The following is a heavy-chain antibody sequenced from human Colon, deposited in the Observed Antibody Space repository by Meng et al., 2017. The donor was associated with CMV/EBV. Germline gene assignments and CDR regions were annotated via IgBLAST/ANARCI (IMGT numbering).Heavy chain of an antibody. J-gene: IGHJ6*02. Sequence: GESLKISCAASGFTVSSNYMSWVRQAPGKGLEWVSVIYSGGSTYYADSVKGRFTISRDNSKKTLYLQINSLKPEDTAVYYCSREQVPVANYYYHYAMDVWGQGTTVTVSS. CDR1: GFTVSSNY. CDR3: SREQVPVANYYYHYAMDV. D-gene: IGHD2-2*01. CDR2: IYSGGST. V-gene: IGHV3-66*02.